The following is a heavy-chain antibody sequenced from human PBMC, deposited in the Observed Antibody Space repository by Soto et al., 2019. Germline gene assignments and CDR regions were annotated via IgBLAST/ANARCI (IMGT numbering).Heavy chain of an antibody. CDR1: GGSISSYY. CDR3: ASPGYSYVNGAFDI. CDR2: IYYSGST. D-gene: IGHD5-18*01. J-gene: IGHJ3*02. Sequence: QVQLQESGPGLVKPSETLSLTCTVSGGSISSYYWSWIRQPPGKGLEWIGYIYYSGSTNYNPSLKSRATXXVXTXXNQFSLKLRSVTAADTAVYYCASPGYSYVNGAFDIWGQGTMVTVSS. V-gene: IGHV4-59*08.